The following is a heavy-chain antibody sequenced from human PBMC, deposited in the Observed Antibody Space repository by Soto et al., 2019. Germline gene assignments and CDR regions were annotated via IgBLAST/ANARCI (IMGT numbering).Heavy chain of an antibody. D-gene: IGHD2-15*01. V-gene: IGHV3-21*01. CDR2: ISSSSSYI. CDR3: AKVCSGGSCYFAFDI. J-gene: IGHJ3*02. CDR1: GFTFSSYS. Sequence: EVQLVESGGGLVKPGGSLRLSCAASGFTFSSYSMNWVRQAPGKGLEWVSSISSSSSYIYYADSVKGRITISRDNAKNSLYMQMNSLRAEDTAVYYCAKVCSGGSCYFAFDIWGQGTMVTVSS.